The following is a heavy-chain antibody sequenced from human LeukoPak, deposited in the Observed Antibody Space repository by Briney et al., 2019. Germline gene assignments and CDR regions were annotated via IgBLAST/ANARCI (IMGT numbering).Heavy chain of an antibody. D-gene: IGHD3-16*02. J-gene: IGHJ4*02. CDR3: ARYDVWGSYRAFDY. V-gene: IGHV4-59*08. Sequence: SETLSLPCTVSGGSISSYYWSWIRQPPGKGLEWIGTMYHSGSTYYNPSLKSRVTISVDTSKNQFSLRLSSVTAADTAVYYCARYDVWGSYRAFDYWGQGTLVTVSS. CDR1: GGSISSYY. CDR2: MYHSGST.